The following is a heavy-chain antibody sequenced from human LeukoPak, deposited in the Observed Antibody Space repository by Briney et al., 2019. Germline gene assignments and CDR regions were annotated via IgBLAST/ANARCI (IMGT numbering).Heavy chain of an antibody. V-gene: IGHV1-69*05. CDR3: ARDRGFGSGYGPDYYYYYMDV. J-gene: IGHJ6*03. Sequence: ASVKVSCKASGGTFSSYAFSWVRQAPGQGLEWMGGIIPIFGTANYAQKFQGRVTITTDESTSTAYMELSSLRSEDTAVYYCARDRGFGSGYGPDYYYYYMDVWGKGTTVTVSS. CDR2: IIPIFGTA. D-gene: IGHD5-12*01. CDR1: GGTFSSYA.